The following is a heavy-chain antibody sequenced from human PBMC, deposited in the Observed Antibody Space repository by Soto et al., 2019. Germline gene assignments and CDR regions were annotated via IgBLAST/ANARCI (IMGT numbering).Heavy chain of an antibody. CDR3: ARERSAAGTGWFDP. Sequence: QVQLVQSGAEVKNPGASVKVSCKASGYTFTSYDINWVRQAPGQGLEWMGWMNPNSGNTGYAQKFQGRVTMTRNTSISTTYMELSSLRSEDTAVYFWARERSAAGTGWFDPWGQGTLVTVSS. V-gene: IGHV1-8*01. J-gene: IGHJ5*02. D-gene: IGHD6-13*01. CDR2: MNPNSGNT. CDR1: GYTFTSYD.